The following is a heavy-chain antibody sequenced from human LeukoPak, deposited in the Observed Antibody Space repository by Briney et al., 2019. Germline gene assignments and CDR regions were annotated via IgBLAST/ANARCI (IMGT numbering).Heavy chain of an antibody. J-gene: IGHJ4*02. CDR2: ISHDASNK. CDR3: AKGVGSTGSYFDY. CDR1: GFTFSSYG. D-gene: IGHD1-26*01. V-gene: IGHV3-30*18. Sequence: GGSLRLSCAASGFTFSSYGMHWVRQAPGKGLEWVAVISHDASNKYYADSVKGRFTISRDNSKNTQYLQMNSLRGEDTAVYYCAKGVGSTGSYFDYWGQGTLVTVSS.